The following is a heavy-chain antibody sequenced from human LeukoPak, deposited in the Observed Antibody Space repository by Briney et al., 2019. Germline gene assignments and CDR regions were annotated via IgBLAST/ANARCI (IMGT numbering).Heavy chain of an antibody. CDR1: GGSMSSYY. J-gene: IGHJ4*02. D-gene: IGHD3-22*01. Sequence: PSETLSLTCTVSGGSMSSYYWRWIRQPAGKGLEWIGRIYTSGSTNYNPSLKSRVTISVDKSKNQFSLKLSSVTAADTAVYYCAREDSSGNHMPLDYWGQGTLVTVSS. V-gene: IGHV4-4*07. CDR3: AREDSSGNHMPLDY. CDR2: IYTSGST.